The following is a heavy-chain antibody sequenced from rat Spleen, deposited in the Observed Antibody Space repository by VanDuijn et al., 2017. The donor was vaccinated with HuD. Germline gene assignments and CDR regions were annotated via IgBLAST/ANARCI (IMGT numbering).Heavy chain of an antibody. Sequence: EVQLVESGGGLVQPGRSLKLSCVASGFTFNNYWMTWIRQAPGKGLEWVASSTNSGGRTYYPDSVKGRFTISRDNAKSTLYLQMDSLRSEDTATYYCARDVYYGLDWGQGVMVTVSS. CDR2: STNSGGRT. CDR3: ARDVYYGLD. D-gene: IGHD1-6*01. J-gene: IGHJ2*01. V-gene: IGHV5-31*01. CDR1: GFTFNNYW.